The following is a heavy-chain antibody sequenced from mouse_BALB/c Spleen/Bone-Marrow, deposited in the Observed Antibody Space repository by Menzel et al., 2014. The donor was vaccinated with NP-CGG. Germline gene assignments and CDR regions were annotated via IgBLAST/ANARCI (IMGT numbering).Heavy chain of an antibody. CDR2: VNPNNGGT. V-gene: IGHV1-18*01. Sequence: EVQLQQSGPDLVKPGASAKISCKASGYSFTGYYMDWVKQSHGKSLEWIGRVNPNNGGTTYNEKFKGKAILTVDKSSNTAYMELRSLTSEDSAVYYCARDVMDYWGQGTSVTVSS. J-gene: IGHJ4*01. CDR3: ARDVMDY. CDR1: GYSFTGYY.